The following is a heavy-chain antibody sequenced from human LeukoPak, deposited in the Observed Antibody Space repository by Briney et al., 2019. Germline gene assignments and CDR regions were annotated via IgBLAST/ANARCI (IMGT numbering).Heavy chain of an antibody. V-gene: IGHV3-21*01. J-gene: IGHJ3*02. CDR2: ISTNSVTI. CDR1: GFTFSTYS. D-gene: IGHD1-26*01. CDR3: ARQETSSYNGAFDI. Sequence: GGSLRLSCVTSGFTFSTYSMNWIRQAPGRGLEWVSSISTNSVTIYYADSVKGRFTISRDNAKNSLYLQMNSLRADDTAVYHCARQETSSYNGAFDIWGQGTMVTVSS.